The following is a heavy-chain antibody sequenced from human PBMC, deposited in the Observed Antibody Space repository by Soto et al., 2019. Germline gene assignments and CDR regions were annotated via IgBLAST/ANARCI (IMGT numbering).Heavy chain of an antibody. CDR1: GFTFSSYA. Sequence: EVLLLDYGGGLVQPGGSLRLSCAASGFTFSSYAMSWVRQAPGKGLEWVSGIGGSGGSRYYVDSVKGRFIISRDNSKNMLYLQMNSLRAEDTAVYYCARDLEAYYYASGKWGQGTLVTVSS. CDR3: ARDLEAYYYASGK. J-gene: IGHJ4*02. V-gene: IGHV3-23*01. D-gene: IGHD3-10*01. CDR2: IGGSGGSR.